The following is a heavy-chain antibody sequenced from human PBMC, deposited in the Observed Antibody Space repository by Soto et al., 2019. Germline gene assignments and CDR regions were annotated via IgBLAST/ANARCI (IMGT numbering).Heavy chain of an antibody. J-gene: IGHJ6*02. Sequence: QPGGSLRLSCAASGFTFRSYGIHWVRQAPGEGLEWVALIWFDGSKKCYVDSVKGRFAVSRDNSKNTLYLQMSSLRVEDTAVYYCARDRLVPYGYGMDVWGQGTTVTVSS. CDR2: IWFDGSKK. CDR3: ARDRLVPYGYGMDV. D-gene: IGHD2-2*01. CDR1: GFTFRSYG. V-gene: IGHV3-33*01.